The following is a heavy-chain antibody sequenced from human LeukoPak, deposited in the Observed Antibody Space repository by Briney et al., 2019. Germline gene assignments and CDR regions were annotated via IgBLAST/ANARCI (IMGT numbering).Heavy chain of an antibody. CDR3: ARDLSGYGNEGPFDY. Sequence: ASVKVSCKASGYTFTSYGISWVRQAPGQGLEWMGRIIPILGIANYAQKFQGRVTITADKSTSTAYMELSSLRSEDTAVYYCARDLSGYGNEGPFDYWGQGTLVTVSS. J-gene: IGHJ4*02. CDR1: GYTFTSYG. CDR2: IIPILGIA. D-gene: IGHD5-18*01. V-gene: IGHV1-69*04.